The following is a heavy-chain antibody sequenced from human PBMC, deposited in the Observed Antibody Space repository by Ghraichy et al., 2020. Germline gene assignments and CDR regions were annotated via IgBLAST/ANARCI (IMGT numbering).Heavy chain of an antibody. J-gene: IGHJ5*02. CDR1: GGSISSSSYY. D-gene: IGHD3-22*01. CDR3: ARHAPYYYDSSGPFDP. Sequence: SETLSLTCTVSGGSISSSSYYWGWIRQPPGKGLEWIGSIYYSGSTYYNPSLKSRVTISVDTSKNQFSLKLSSVTAADTAVYYCARHAPYYYDSSGPFDPWGQGTLVTVSS. V-gene: IGHV4-39*01. CDR2: IYYSGST.